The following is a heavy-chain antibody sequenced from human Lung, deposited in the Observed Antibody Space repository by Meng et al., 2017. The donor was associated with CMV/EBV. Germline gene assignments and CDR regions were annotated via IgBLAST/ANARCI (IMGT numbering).Heavy chain of an antibody. D-gene: IGHD1-7*01. J-gene: IGHJ5*01. V-gene: IGHV4-34*01. CDR1: GGSFSGYY. Sequence: SETLSLXXAVYGGSFSGYYWSWIRQPPGMGLEWIGEIDGTGRTKYSPSLNSRVTILLDTSKKQFSLELSSVTAADTAVYYCARLTGTVYVHWFDSWGQGTLVTVSS. CDR2: IDGTGRT. CDR3: ARLTGTVYVHWFDS.